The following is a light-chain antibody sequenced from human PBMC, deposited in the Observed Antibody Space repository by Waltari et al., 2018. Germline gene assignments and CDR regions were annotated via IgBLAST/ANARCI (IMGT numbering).Light chain of an antibody. CDR2: GAS. CDR1: QSVSSN. Sequence: EIVVTQSPATLSVSPGERATLSCRASQSVSSNLAWYQQKPGQAPRLLIYGASPRATGIPARFSGSGSGTEFTLTISSLQFEDFAVYYCQQYNNLPPTWTFGQGTKVEIK. V-gene: IGKV3-15*01. CDR3: QQYNNLPPTWT. J-gene: IGKJ1*01.